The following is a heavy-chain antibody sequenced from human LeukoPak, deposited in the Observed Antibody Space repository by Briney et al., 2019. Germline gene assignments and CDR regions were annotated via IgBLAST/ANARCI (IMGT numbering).Heavy chain of an antibody. CDR3: ARGTDFWSGPSPFDY. D-gene: IGHD3-3*01. J-gene: IGHJ4*02. CDR2: ISYDGSNK. CDR1: GFTFSSYA. V-gene: IGHV3-30-3*01. Sequence: PGRSLRLSCAASGFTFSSYAMHWVRQAPGKGLEWVAVISYDGSNKYYADSVKGRFTISRDNSKNTLYLQMNSLGAEDTAVYYCARGTDFWSGPSPFDYWGQGTLVTVSS.